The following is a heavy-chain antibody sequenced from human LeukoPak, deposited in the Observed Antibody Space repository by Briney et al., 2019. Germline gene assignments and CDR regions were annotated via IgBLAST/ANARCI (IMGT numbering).Heavy chain of an antibody. CDR3: ARDSSTVTTRHFDY. CDR2: IYYSGST. V-gene: IGHV4-59*01. D-gene: IGHD4-17*01. Sequence: SSETLSLTCTVSGGSISSYSWSWIRQPPGKGLEWIGYIYYSGSTNYNPSLKSRVTISVDTSKNQFSLKLNSVTAADTAVYYCARDSSTVTTRHFDYWGQGTLVTVSS. CDR1: GGSISSYS. J-gene: IGHJ4*02.